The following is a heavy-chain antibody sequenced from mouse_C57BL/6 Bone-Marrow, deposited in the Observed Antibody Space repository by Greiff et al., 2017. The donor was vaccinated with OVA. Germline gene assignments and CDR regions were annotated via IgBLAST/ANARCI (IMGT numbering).Heavy chain of an antibody. Sequence: VQLQQSGAELVKPGASVKISCKASGYAFSSYWMNWVKQRPGKGLEWIGQIYPGDGDTNYNGKFKGKATLTADKSSSTAYMQLSSLTSEDSAVYFCARNGSLYYCAMDYWGQGPSGTVSS. CDR2: IYPGDGDT. CDR1: GYAFSSYW. V-gene: IGHV1-80*01. CDR3: ARNGSLYYCAMDY. J-gene: IGHJ4*01. D-gene: IGHD1-1*01.